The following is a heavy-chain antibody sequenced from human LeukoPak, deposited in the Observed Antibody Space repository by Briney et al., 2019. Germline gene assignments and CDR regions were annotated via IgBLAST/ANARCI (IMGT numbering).Heavy chain of an antibody. Sequence: SQTLSLTCTVSGPSISSGNYYWSWIRQPAGKGLEWIGRIYTSGSTTYNPTLQSRVTISADTSRNRVSLRLYSVAAADSAMYYCARESDLSNYDRTDYWGQGTLVTVSS. CDR3: ARESDLSNYDRTDY. V-gene: IGHV4-61*02. CDR2: IYTSGST. CDR1: GPSISSGNYY. J-gene: IGHJ4*02. D-gene: IGHD4/OR15-4a*01.